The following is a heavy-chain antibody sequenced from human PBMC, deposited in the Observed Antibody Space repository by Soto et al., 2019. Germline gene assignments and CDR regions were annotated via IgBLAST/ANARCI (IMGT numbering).Heavy chain of an antibody. CDR1: GFTVSSNY. V-gene: IGHV3-66*01. J-gene: IGHJ6*03. Sequence: GGSLRLSCAASGFTVSSNYMSWVRQAPGKGLEWVSVIYSGGSTYYTDSVKGRFTISRDNSKNTLYLQMNSLRAEDTAVYYCASRGAPLYYYYYMDVWGKGTTVTVSS. CDR3: ASRGAPLYYYYYMDV. CDR2: IYSGGST.